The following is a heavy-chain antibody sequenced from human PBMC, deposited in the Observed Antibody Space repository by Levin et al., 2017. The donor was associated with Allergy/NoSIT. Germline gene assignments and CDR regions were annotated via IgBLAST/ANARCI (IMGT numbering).Heavy chain of an antibody. CDR3: ARYGRQQLVGNWFDP. CDR1: GGSFSGYY. Sequence: SETLSLTCAVYGGSFSGYYWSWIRQPPGKGLEWIGEINHSGSTNYNPSLKSRVTISVDTSKNQFSLKLSSVTAADTAVYYCARYGRQQLVGNWFDPWGQGTLVTVSS. J-gene: IGHJ5*02. V-gene: IGHV4-34*01. D-gene: IGHD6-13*01. CDR2: INHSGST.